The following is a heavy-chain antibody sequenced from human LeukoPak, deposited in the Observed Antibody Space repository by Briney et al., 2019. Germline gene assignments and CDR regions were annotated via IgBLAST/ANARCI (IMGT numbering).Heavy chain of an antibody. V-gene: IGHV4-38-2*02. CDR1: GYSITSGYY. Sequence: SETLSLTCTVSGYSITSGYYWGWIRQPPGRGLQWIGTIYHTGSTYYNPSLKSRVTISVDPSENQFSLKLTSVTAADTAVYYCARDLSKVSGAHSSPFDSWGQGTLVTVSS. CDR2: IYHTGST. D-gene: IGHD7-27*01. CDR3: ARDLSKVSGAHSSPFDS. J-gene: IGHJ4*02.